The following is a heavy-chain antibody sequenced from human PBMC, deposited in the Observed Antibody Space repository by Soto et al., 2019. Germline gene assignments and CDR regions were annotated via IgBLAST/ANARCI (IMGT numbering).Heavy chain of an antibody. D-gene: IGHD3-10*01. V-gene: IGHV2-5*02. CDR1: GFSLSTTGVG. J-gene: IGHJ5*02. Sequence: QITLKESGPTLVRPTQTLTLTCTFSGFSLSTTGVGVGWIRQPPGKALEWLALIYWDDDKRYSPSLKSRLTITKDTSKNEVFLTLTNMDPVDTARYDCAQRFPHYGLVRERGNWFEPWGQGTLVTVSS. CDR2: IYWDDDK. CDR3: AQRFPHYGLVRERGNWFEP.